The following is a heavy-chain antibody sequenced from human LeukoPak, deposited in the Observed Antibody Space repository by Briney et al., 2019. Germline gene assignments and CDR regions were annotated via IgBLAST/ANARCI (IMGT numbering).Heavy chain of an antibody. Sequence: GGSLRLSCAASGFTVSSNYMSWVRQAPGKGLEWVSVIYSGGSTYYADSVKGRFTISRDNSKNTLYLQMNSLRAEDTAVYYCAGDRGSSSWYSSYYYYGMDVWGQGTTVTVSS. CDR2: IYSGGST. CDR3: AGDRGSSSWYSSYYYYGMDV. V-gene: IGHV3-53*01. D-gene: IGHD6-13*01. CDR1: GFTVSSNY. J-gene: IGHJ6*02.